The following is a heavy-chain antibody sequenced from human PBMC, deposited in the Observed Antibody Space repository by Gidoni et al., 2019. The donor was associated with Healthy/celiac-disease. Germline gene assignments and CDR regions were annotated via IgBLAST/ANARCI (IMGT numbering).Heavy chain of an antibody. Sequence: QAQLQESGPGLVKPSETLSLTCAVPGYSISRGYYWGWIRQPPGKGLEWIGSIYHSGSTYYSPSLKSRVTISVDTSKNQFSLKLSSVTAADTAVYYCARGRYYDSSGSHAFDIWGQGTMVTVSS. V-gene: IGHV4-38-2*01. CDR3: ARGRYYDSSGSHAFDI. D-gene: IGHD3-22*01. J-gene: IGHJ3*02. CDR1: GYSISRGYY. CDR2: IYHSGST.